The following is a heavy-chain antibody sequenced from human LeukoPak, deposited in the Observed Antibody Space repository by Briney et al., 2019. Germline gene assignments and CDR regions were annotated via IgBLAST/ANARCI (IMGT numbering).Heavy chain of an antibody. V-gene: IGHV4-34*01. CDR2: IIHSGST. D-gene: IGHD1-1*01. J-gene: IGHJ3*02. CDR3: ARGGGDWNDAYQNAFDI. CDR1: GGSFSGSY. Sequence: PSETLSLTCAVYGGSFSGSYWGWIRQSPGKGLEWMGEIIHSGSTTYNPSLKSQVTISIDTSKNQFSLKLSSVTAADTAVYYCARGGGDWNDAYQNAFDIWDQGTMGTVSS.